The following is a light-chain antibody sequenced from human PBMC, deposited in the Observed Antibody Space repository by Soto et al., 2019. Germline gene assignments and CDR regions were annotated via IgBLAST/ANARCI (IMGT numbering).Light chain of an antibody. CDR1: SSDVGAYDY. J-gene: IGLJ3*02. Sequence: QSVLTQPPSASGSPGQSVTISCTGTSSDVGAYDYVCWYQQHPCKAPKLMIYEVNRRPSGVPDRFSGSKSGNTASLTVSGLQAGVEVDYYCSSFAANDDVVFGGGTKVTVL. CDR2: EVN. V-gene: IGLV2-8*01. CDR3: SSFAANDDVV.